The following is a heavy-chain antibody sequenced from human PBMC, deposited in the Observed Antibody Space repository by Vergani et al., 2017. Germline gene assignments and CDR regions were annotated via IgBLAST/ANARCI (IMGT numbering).Heavy chain of an antibody. CDR2: MNPNSGNT. J-gene: IGHJ6*03. D-gene: IGHD2-2*01. V-gene: IGHV1-8*01. CDR3: ARAVRXCSSTSCSRRYDYYMDV. Sequence: QVQLVQSGAEVKKPGASVKVSCKASGYTFTSYDINWVRQATGQGLEWMGWMNPNSGNTGYAQKFQGRVTMTRNTSISTAYMELSSLRSEDTAVYYCARAVRXCSSTSCSRRYDYYMDVWGKGTTVTVSS. CDR1: GYTFTSYD.